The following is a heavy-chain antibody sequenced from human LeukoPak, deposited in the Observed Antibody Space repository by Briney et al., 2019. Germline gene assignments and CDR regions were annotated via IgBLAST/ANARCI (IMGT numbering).Heavy chain of an antibody. CDR2: IYYSGSI. V-gene: IGHV4-4*02. Sequence: ASETLSLTCAVSGGSISSSNWWSWVRQPPGKGLEWIGEIYYSGSINYNPSLKSRVTISVDPSKNQFSLKLTSVTAADTAVYFCARDAESYASGSYTPFDYWGQGTLVTVSS. CDR3: ARDAESYASGSYTPFDY. J-gene: IGHJ4*02. CDR1: GGSISSSNW. D-gene: IGHD3-10*01.